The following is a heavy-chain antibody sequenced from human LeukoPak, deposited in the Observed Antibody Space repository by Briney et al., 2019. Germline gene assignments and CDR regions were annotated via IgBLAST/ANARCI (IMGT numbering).Heavy chain of an antibody. CDR2: INHSGST. Sequence: SQTLSLTCTVSGGSISSYYWSWIRQPPGKGLEWIGEINHSGSTNYNPSLKSRVTISVDTSKNQFSLKLSSVTAADTAVYYCARVWAGVDYWGQGTLVTVSS. CDR1: GGSISSYY. J-gene: IGHJ4*02. CDR3: ARVWAGVDY. D-gene: IGHD3-10*01. V-gene: IGHV4-34*01.